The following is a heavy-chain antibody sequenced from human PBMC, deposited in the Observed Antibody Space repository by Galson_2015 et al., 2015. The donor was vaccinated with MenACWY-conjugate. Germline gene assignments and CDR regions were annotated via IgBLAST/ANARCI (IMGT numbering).Heavy chain of an antibody. J-gene: IGHJ4*02. D-gene: IGHD5-18*01. CDR1: DGSISSYH. Sequence: SETLSLTCTVSDGSISSYHWSWIRQPPGKGLEWIGFISNSGNTEYNPSLKSRVSMSLDTSKNQLTLHLNSVTPEDTAVYYCARAALLRGYIYMYFFDYWGQGTLVTVSS. CDR3: ARAALLRGYIYMYFFDY. CDR2: ISNSGNT. V-gene: IGHV4-59*12.